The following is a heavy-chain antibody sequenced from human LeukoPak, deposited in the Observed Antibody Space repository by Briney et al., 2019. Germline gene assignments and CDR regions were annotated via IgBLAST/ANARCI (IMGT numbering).Heavy chain of an antibody. CDR2: IYTSGST. CDR3: ARDLRSGYDLSWFDP. CDR1: GDSISSSSFY. V-gene: IGHV4-61*02. D-gene: IGHD5-12*01. Sequence: SQTLSLTCTVSGDSISSSSFYWSWIRQPAGKGLEWVGRIYTSGSTNYNPSLKSRVTMSVDTSKNQFSLKLSSVTAADTAVYYCARDLRSGYDLSWFDPWGQGTLVTVSS. J-gene: IGHJ5*02.